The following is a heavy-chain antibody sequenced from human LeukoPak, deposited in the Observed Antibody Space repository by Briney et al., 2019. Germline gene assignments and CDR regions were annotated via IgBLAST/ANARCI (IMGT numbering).Heavy chain of an antibody. CDR2: INPNSGGT. Sequence: ASVKVSCKASGYTFTGYYMHWVRHAPGQGLEWMGWINPNSGGTNYAQKFQGRVTMTRDTSISTAYMELSRLRFDDTAVYYWARDTDLWSYYNFDYWGQGTLVTVSS. D-gene: IGHD1-26*01. V-gene: IGHV1-2*02. J-gene: IGHJ4*02. CDR3: ARDTDLWSYYNFDY. CDR1: GYTFTGYY.